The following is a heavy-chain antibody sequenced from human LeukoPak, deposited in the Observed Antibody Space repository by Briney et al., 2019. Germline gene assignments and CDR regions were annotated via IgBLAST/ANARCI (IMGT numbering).Heavy chain of an antibody. J-gene: IGHJ6*02. D-gene: IGHD6-13*01. CDR2: IIPIFGIA. V-gene: IGHV1-69*04. CDR3: ARAPGIAAAGTDANYYYYYGMDV. Sequence: SVKVSCKASGSTFSSYAISWVRQAPGQGLEWMGRIIPIFGIANYAQKLQGRVTITADKSTSTAYMELSSLRSEDTAVYYCARAPGIAAAGTDANYYYYYGMDVWGQGTTVTVSS. CDR1: GSTFSSYA.